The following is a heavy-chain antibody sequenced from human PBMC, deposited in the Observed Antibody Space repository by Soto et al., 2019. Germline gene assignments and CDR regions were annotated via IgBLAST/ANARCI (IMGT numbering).Heavy chain of an antibody. Sequence: QLQLQESGSGLVKPSQTLSLTCAVSGGSISSGGYSWSWIRQPPGKGLEWIGYIYHSGSTYYNPSLKSRVTIAVDRSKNQFSLRLSSVTAAYTAGYYCARAIGWFGELLGGYYFDYWGQGTLVTVSS. D-gene: IGHD3-10*01. V-gene: IGHV4-30-2*01. CDR3: ARAIGWFGELLGGYYFDY. CDR2: IYHSGST. J-gene: IGHJ4*02. CDR1: GGSISSGGYS.